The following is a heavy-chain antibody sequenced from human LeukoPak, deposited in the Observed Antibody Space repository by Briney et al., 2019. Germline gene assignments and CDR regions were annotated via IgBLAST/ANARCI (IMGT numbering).Heavy chain of an antibody. CDR1: GFTFSSYG. CDR2: IWYDGSNK. V-gene: IGHV3-33*01. J-gene: IGHJ3*02. CDR3: AREHLGSSWYPNDAFDI. Sequence: PGGSLRLSCAASGFTFSSYGVHWVRQAPGKGLEWVAVIWYDGSNKYYADSVKGRFTISRDNSKNTLYLQMNSLRAEDTAVYYCAREHLGSSWYPNDAFDIWGQGTMVTVSS. D-gene: IGHD6-13*01.